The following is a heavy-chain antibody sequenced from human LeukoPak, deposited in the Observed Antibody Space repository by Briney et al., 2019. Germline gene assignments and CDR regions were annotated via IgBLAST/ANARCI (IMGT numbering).Heavy chain of an antibody. CDR1: GGSISSYY. CDR3: ARRNVGGYELTV. V-gene: IGHV4-39*01. CDR2: IYYSGST. Sequence: KPSETLSLTCTVSGGSISSYYWGGIRQPPGKGLEWIGSIYYSGSTYYNPSLKSRVTISVDTSKNQFSLKMTPVTAADTAVYFCARRNVGGYELTVSGQGTMVTVSS. D-gene: IGHD5-12*01. J-gene: IGHJ3*01.